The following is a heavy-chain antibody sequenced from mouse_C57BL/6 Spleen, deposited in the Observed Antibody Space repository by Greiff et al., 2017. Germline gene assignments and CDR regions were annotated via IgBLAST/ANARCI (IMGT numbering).Heavy chain of an antibody. CDR3: AREGTGPFAY. CDR1: GYAFTNYL. Sequence: VQLQQSGAELVRPGTSVKVSCKASGYAFTNYLIEWVKQRPGQGLEWIGVINPGSGGTNYNEKFKGKATLTADKSSSTAYMQLSSLTSEDSAVXFCAREGTGPFAYWGQGTLVTVSA. CDR2: INPGSGGT. D-gene: IGHD3-3*01. V-gene: IGHV1-54*01. J-gene: IGHJ3*01.